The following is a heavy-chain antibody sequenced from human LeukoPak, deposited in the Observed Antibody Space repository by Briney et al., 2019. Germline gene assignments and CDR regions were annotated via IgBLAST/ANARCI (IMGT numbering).Heavy chain of an antibody. CDR2: IIPIFGTA. CDR1: GGTFSSYA. J-gene: IGHJ4*02. CDR3: ARTSGGVKPWKSLDY. V-gene: IGHV1-69*05. Sequence: ASVKVSCKACGGTFSSYAISWVRQAPGQGLEWMGRIIPIFGTANYAQKFQGRVTITTDEYTSTAYMELSSLRSEDTAVYYCARTSGGVKPWKSLDYWGQGTLVTVSS. D-gene: IGHD1-1*01.